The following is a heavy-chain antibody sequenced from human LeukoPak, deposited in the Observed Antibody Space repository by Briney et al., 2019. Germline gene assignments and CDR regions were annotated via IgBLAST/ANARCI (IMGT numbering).Heavy chain of an antibody. V-gene: IGHV3-48*02. Sequence: PGGSLRLSCAASGFAFSTYSMNWVRQAPGNGLEWVSSISSSAATIHYADSVKGRFTISRDNAKNSLYLQMNSLRDEDTAVYYCARVAALSALNMWAKGKMATVSS. D-gene: IGHD6-19*01. CDR2: ISSSAATI. CDR3: ARVAALSALNM. CDR1: GFAFSTYS. J-gene: IGHJ3*02.